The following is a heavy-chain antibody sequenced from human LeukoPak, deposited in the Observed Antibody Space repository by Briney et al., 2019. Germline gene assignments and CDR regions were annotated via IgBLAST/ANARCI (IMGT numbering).Heavy chain of an antibody. CDR1: GGSISSSSYY. CDR2: IYYSGST. J-gene: IGHJ4*02. CDR3: ARVHTGFDY. Sequence: SETLSLTCTVSGGSISSSSYYWSWIRQPPGKGLEWIGYIYYSGSTNYNPSLKSRVTISVDTSKNQFSLKLSSVTAADTAVYYCARVHTGFDYWGQGTLVTVSS. D-gene: IGHD1-14*01. V-gene: IGHV4-61*01.